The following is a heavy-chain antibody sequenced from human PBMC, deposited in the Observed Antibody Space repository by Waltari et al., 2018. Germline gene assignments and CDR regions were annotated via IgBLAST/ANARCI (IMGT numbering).Heavy chain of an antibody. D-gene: IGHD3-9*01. CDR3: ARDGGGTGYSNVFDY. CDR2: IYYSGST. V-gene: IGHV4-39*07. CDR1: GGSISSSSYY. J-gene: IGHJ4*02. Sequence: QLQLQESGPGLVKPSETLSLTCTVSGGSISSSSYYWGWIRQPPGKGLEWIGSIYYSGSTDYNPSLKSRVTISVDTSKNQFSLKLSSVTAADTAVYYCARDGGGTGYSNVFDYWGQGTLVTVSS.